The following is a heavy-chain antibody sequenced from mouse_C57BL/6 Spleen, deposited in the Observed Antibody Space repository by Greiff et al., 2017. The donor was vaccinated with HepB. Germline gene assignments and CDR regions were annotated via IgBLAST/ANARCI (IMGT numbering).Heavy chain of an antibody. D-gene: IGHD1-1*01. Sequence: EVKLMESGGGLVKPGGSLKLSCAASGFTFSSYAMSWVRQTPEKRLEWVATISDGGSYTYYPDNVKGRFTISRDNAKNNLYLQMSHLKSEDTAMYYCARDGSSSFDYWGKGTTLTVSS. CDR1: GFTFSSYA. CDR3: ARDGSSSFDY. CDR2: ISDGGSYT. V-gene: IGHV5-4*01. J-gene: IGHJ2*01.